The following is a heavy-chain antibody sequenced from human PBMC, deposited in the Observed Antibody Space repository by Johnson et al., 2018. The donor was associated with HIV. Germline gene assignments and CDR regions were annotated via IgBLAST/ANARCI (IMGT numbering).Heavy chain of an antibody. J-gene: IGHJ3*02. Sequence: VQLVESGGGLIQPGGSLRLSCAASGFSVTTDYMNWVRQAPGKGLEWVSLIYSGGNADYADSVKGRFTISRDNSKNTLYLQMNSLRAEDTAVYYCARGSQWLRWWVGAFDIWGQGTMVTVSS. D-gene: IGHD5-12*01. V-gene: IGHV3-66*03. CDR1: GFSVTTDY. CDR3: ARGSQWLRWWVGAFDI. CDR2: IYSGGNA.